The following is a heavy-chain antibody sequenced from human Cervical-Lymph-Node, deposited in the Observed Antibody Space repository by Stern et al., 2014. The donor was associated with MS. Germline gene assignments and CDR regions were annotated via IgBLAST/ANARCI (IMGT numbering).Heavy chain of an antibody. J-gene: IGHJ6*02. CDR2: ISAYNGNT. CDR3: ASSRPKTRYYYDSSGEPADYYYGMDV. Sequence: VQLVQSGAEVKKPGASVKVSCKASGYTFTSYGISWVRQAPGQGLAWMGWISAYNGNTNYAQKIQGRVTMTTDTSTSTAYMELRSLRSDDTAVYYCASSRPKTRYYYDSSGEPADYYYGMDVWGQGTTVTVSS. V-gene: IGHV1-18*01. CDR1: GYTFTSYG. D-gene: IGHD3-22*01.